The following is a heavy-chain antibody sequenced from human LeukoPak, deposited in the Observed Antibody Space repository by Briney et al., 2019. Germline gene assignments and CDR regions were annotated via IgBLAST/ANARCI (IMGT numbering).Heavy chain of an antibody. CDR1: GFTFTSYA. V-gene: IGHV3-23*01. J-gene: IGHJ4*02. Sequence: GGSLRLSCAASGFTFTSYAMSWVRQAPGKGLEWVSAISGSGGSTYYADSVKGRFTISRDNSKSTLFLQMNSLRAEDTAVYYCTTRRLYCTSTTCSRSQVGYWGQGTLVTVSS. CDR2: ISGSGGST. D-gene: IGHD2-2*01. CDR3: TTRRLYCTSTTCSRSQVGY.